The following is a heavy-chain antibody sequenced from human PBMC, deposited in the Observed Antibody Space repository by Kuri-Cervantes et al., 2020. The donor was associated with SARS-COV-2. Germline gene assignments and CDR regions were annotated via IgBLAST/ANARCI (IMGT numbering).Heavy chain of an antibody. D-gene: IGHD3-10*01. V-gene: IGHV4-39*07. CDR1: GGSISKSSYY. J-gene: IGHJ3*02. CDR3: ARGDYYGSGDAFDI. Sequence: SETLSLTCNVSGGSISKSSYYWDWIHQPPGKGLEWIGSISYTGSTYYNPSLKSRVTISVDTSKNQFSLKLSSVTAADTAVYYCARGDYYGSGDAFDIWGQGTMVTVSS. CDR2: ISYTGST.